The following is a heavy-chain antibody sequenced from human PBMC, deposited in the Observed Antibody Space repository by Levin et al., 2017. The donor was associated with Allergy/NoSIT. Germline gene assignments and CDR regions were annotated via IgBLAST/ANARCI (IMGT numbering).Heavy chain of an antibody. CDR2: INAGNGNT. CDR1: GYTFTSYA. CDR3: ARGTSSSPYYYYYGMDV. V-gene: IGHV1-3*01. J-gene: IGHJ6*02. Sequence: ASVKVSCKASGYTFTSYAMHWVRQAPGQRLEWMGWINAGNGNTKYSQKFQGRVTITRDTSASTAYMELSSLRSEDTAVYYCARGTSSSPYYYYYGMDVWGQGTTVTVSS. D-gene: IGHD6-6*01.